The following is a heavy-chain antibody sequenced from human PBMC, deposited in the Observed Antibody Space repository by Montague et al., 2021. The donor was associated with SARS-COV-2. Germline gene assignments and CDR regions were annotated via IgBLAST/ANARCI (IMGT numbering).Heavy chain of an antibody. Sequence: SLRLSCAASEFTFSIFAMTWVRQAPGKGLEWVSSISASDGTTYYADSVKGRFTISRDNSKDTLSLQMNSLRVEDTAVYYCVKDWQSMIVSAEKPYFANWGQGTLVTVSS. CDR2: ISASDGTT. V-gene: IGHV3-23*01. J-gene: IGHJ4*02. CDR1: EFTFSIFA. D-gene: IGHD3-22*01. CDR3: VKDWQSMIVSAEKPYFAN.